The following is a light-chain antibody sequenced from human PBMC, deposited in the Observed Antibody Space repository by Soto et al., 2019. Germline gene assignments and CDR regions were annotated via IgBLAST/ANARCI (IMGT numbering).Light chain of an antibody. CDR3: QVWDSRSDHYV. V-gene: IGLV3-21*02. CDR2: DGR. Sequence: SYELTQPPSVSVAPGQTARITCGGNNLGTNSLHWYQQKPGQAPVLVVYDGRDRPSGVPERFSGSSSGNTATLTITRVEAGDEAVYHCQVWDSRSDHYVFGTGPKVTVL. J-gene: IGLJ1*01. CDR1: NLGTNS.